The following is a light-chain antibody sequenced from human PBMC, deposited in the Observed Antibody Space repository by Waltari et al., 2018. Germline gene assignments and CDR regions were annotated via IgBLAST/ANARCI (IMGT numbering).Light chain of an antibody. V-gene: IGLV3-19*01. CDR3: NSRDSSGNHVV. Sequence: SSELTQDPAVSVALGQTVRITCQGDGLRSYYASWYQQKPGQAPVLVIYGKNNRPPGIPDRFSGSSSGNTASLTITGAQAEDEADYYCNSRDSSGNHVVFGGGTKLTVL. CDR1: GLRSYY. J-gene: IGLJ2*01. CDR2: GKN.